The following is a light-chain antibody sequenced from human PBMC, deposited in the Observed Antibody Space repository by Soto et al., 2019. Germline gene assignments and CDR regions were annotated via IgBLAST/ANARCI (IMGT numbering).Light chain of an antibody. V-gene: IGLV2-14*01. Sequence: QSALTQPASVSGSPGQSITISCTGTSSDVGRYDYVSWYQQHPGNAPRLMIYDVSNRPSGVSHRFSGSNSGNTASLTISGLQAEDESDYYCSSYGSSSTLFGGGTKLTVL. CDR3: SSYGSSSTL. J-gene: IGLJ2*01. CDR2: DVS. CDR1: SSDVGRYDY.